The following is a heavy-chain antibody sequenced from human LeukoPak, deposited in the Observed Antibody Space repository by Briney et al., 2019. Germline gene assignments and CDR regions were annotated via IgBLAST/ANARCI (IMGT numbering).Heavy chain of an antibody. CDR3: AREPIEWLGRYYFDY. Sequence: GGSLRLSCAASGFTFRNYAMHWVRQAPGKGLEWVTLISYDGSNKHYADSVKGRFTISRDNSKNTLFLQMNSLRAEDTAVYYCAREPIEWLGRYYFDYWGQGTLVTVSS. CDR1: GFTFRNYA. CDR2: ISYDGSNK. V-gene: IGHV3-30-3*01. J-gene: IGHJ4*02. D-gene: IGHD3-3*01.